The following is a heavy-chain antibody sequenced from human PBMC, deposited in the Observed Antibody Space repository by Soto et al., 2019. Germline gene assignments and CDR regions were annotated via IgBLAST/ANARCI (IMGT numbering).Heavy chain of an antibody. D-gene: IGHD3-3*01. J-gene: IGHJ5*02. Sequence: SETLSLTCAVYGGSVNGYYWNWSRQPPGKGLEWIGEINHTGGTHYNPSLKSRVTMSVDTSKNQFSLRLSSVTAADTAIYYCATRITVFGLLIPPFDPWGQGTQVTVSS. CDR2: INHTGGT. CDR1: GGSVNGYY. V-gene: IGHV4-34*01. CDR3: ATRITVFGLLIPPFDP.